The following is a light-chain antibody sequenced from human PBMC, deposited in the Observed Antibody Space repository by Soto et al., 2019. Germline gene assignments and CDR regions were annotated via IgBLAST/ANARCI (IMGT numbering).Light chain of an antibody. V-gene: IGKV3-20*01. CDR1: QSVSNNY. CDR2: GAS. Sequence: IGLSQSAGALSLSPGERATLSCRASQSVSNNYLAWYQQKPGQAPRLLIYGASNRATGIPDRFSGSGSGTDFTLTISRLEPEDFAVYYCQQYGSSGTFGQGTKVDIK. CDR3: QQYGSSGT. J-gene: IGKJ1*01.